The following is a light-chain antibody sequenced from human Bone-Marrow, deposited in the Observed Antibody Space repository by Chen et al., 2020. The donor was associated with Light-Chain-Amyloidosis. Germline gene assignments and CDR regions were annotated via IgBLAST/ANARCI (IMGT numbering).Light chain of an antibody. CDR1: QTISSNY. CDR2: GSS. J-gene: IGKJ4*01. V-gene: IGKV3-20*01. Sequence: EIVFTQSPGTLSLSPGEGANLSCRASQTISSNYLTWYQQKFGQAPRLLIYGSSRRATGIPDRFNGSWSGTDFTLTINRLEPEDFAMYYCQQYGTSPLTFGGGTKVEIK. CDR3: QQYGTSPLT.